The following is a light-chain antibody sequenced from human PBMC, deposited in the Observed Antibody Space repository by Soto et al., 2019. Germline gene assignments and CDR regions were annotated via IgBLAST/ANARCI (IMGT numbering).Light chain of an antibody. CDR3: SSYAGSNNFV. Sequence: QSALTQPPSASGFPGQSVTISCTGTSSDVGYYDYVSWYQQHPGKAPKLVIYEVTKRPSGVPDRVSASKSGNTASLTASGLRAEDEADYYCSSYAGSNNFVFGSGTKATVL. V-gene: IGLV2-8*01. CDR2: EVT. J-gene: IGLJ1*01. CDR1: SSDVGYYDY.